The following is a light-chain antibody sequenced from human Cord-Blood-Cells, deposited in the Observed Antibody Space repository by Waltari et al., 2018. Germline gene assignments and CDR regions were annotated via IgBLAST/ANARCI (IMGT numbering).Light chain of an antibody. CDR3: CSYAGSSTFYV. J-gene: IGLJ1*01. CDR1: SSDLGSYNL. V-gene: IGLV2-23*02. CDR2: AVS. Sequence: QSALTQPASVSGSPGQSITLPCTGTSSDLGSYNLFSWYQQHPCKAPKLMVYAVSKRPSGVSNRFSGSKSGNTASLTISGLQAEDEADYYCCSYAGSSTFYVFGTGTKVTVL.